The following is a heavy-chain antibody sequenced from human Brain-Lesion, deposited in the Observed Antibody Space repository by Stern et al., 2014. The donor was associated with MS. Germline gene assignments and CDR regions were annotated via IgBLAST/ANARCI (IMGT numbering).Heavy chain of an antibody. V-gene: IGHV4-39*02. CDR3: AGEEDIRYCSGGSCTGNWFDP. J-gene: IGHJ5*02. Sequence: VQLVESGPGLVKPSETLSLTCTVAGGSVSSTSYAWAWIRQPPGKGLEWIGTIYYSGNTYYSPSLKSRLTLSLDTCKNHFSLQLRSGTAADTAVYYCAGEEDIRYCSGGSCTGNWFDPWGQGTLVTVSS. D-gene: IGHD2-15*01. CDR2: IYYSGNT. CDR1: GGSVSSTSYA.